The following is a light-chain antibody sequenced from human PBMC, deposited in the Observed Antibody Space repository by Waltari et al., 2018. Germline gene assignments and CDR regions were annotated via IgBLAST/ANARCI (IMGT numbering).Light chain of an antibody. Sequence: EIMMTQSPDTLSVSPGERATLSCRASRSVGSNLSWYQMKPGQAPRLLIFDTSTRATGIPGRFSGSGSGTDFTLTISSLQAEDVAINYCQQYNEWFPWTFGQGTKVEVK. CDR3: QQYNEWFPWT. V-gene: IGKV3-15*01. J-gene: IGKJ1*01. CDR2: DTS. CDR1: RSVGSN.